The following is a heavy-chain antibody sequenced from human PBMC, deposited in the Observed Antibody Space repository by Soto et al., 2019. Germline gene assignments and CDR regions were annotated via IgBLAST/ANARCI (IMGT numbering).Heavy chain of an antibody. CDR1: GLTFSSYA. J-gene: IGHJ4*02. V-gene: IGHV3-23*01. CDR3: AMHSRGWYGPFDY. D-gene: IGHD6-19*01. CDR2: ISGSGGST. Sequence: EVQQLESGGGLVQPGGSLRLSCAASGLTFSSYAMSWVRQAPGKGLEWVSAISGSGGSTYYADSVKGRFTISRDNSKNMLYLQMNSLKAWDTAVYYCAMHSRGWYGPFDYGGQGTLVTVSS.